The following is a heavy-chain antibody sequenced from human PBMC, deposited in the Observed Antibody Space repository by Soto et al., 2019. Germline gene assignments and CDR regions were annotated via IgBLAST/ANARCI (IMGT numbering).Heavy chain of an antibody. D-gene: IGHD3-3*01. V-gene: IGHV1-69*13. CDR2: IIPIFGTA. J-gene: IGHJ6*04. Sequence: SVKVSCKASGGTFSSYAISWVRQAPGQGLEWMGGIIPIFGTANYAQKFQGRVTITADESTSTAYMELSSLRSEDTAVYYCARDQVTIFGVVIVPYGMDVWGEGPTVTVYS. CDR3: ARDQVTIFGVVIVPYGMDV. CDR1: GGTFSSYA.